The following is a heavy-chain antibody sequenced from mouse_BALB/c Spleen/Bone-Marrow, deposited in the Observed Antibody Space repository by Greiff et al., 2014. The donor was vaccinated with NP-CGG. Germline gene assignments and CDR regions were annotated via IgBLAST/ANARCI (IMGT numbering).Heavy chain of an antibody. D-gene: IGHD2-2*01. CDR3: ARSLYGYDWYFDV. J-gene: IGHJ1*01. CDR1: GYTFTSYV. CDR2: INPYNDDT. V-gene: IGHV1-14*01. Sequence: EVKLVESGPELVKPGASVKMSCKASGYTFTSYVVHWVKQKPGQGLEWIRNINPYNDDTMYNEKFKGKATLTSDKSSSTAYMELSSLTSEDSAVYYCARSLYGYDWYFDVWGAGTTVTVSS.